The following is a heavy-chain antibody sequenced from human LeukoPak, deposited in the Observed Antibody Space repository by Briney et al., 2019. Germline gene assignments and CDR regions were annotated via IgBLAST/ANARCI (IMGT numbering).Heavy chain of an antibody. CDR3: ARDHWRGSGADY. CDR2: IYSGGST. J-gene: IGHJ4*02. CDR1: GFTVSSNY. D-gene: IGHD3-10*01. Sequence: GGSLRLSCAASGFTVSSNYMSWVRQAPGKGLEWVSVIYSGGSTYYADSVKGRFTTSRDNSKNTLYLQMNSLRAEDTAVYYCARDHWRGSGADYWGQGTLVTVSS. V-gene: IGHV3-66*01.